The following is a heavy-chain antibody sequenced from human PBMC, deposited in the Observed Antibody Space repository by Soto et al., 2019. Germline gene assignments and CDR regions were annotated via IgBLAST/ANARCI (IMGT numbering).Heavy chain of an antibody. CDR3: ARDVYNNWRNWLNP. D-gene: IGHD1-20*01. CDR1: GYSFSNSG. J-gene: IGHJ5*02. CDR2: ISTYNGNT. Sequence: QVELVQSGPEVKKPGASVKVSCKASGYSFSNSGFSWMRQAHGQGLEWMGWISTYNGNTNYAQKFQGRLSMTRDTSTTTAFMELTTLRSDDTAVYYCARDVYNNWRNWLNPWGQGTLVTVTS. V-gene: IGHV1-18*01.